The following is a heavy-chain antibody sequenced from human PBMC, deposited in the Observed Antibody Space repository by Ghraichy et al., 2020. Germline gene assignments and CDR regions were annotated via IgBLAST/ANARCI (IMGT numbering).Heavy chain of an antibody. CDR1: GGSISSYY. CDR3: ARHVERRAGRGYAFDI. D-gene: IGHD3-10*01. V-gene: IGHV4-59*08. Sequence: SETLSLTCTVSGGSISSYYWSWIRQPPGKGLEWIGYIYYSGSTNYNPSLKSRVTISVDTSKNQFSLKLSSVTAADTAVYYCARHVERRAGRGYAFDIWGQGTMVTVSS. CDR2: IYYSGST. J-gene: IGHJ3*02.